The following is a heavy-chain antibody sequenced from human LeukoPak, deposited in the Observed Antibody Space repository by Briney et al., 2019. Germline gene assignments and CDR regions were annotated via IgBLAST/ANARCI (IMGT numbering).Heavy chain of an antibody. Sequence: PSETLSLTCTVSGDSISTYYWSWIRQPPGKGLEWIAYIDYRGSTTYNPSLRSRVTISVDTSRNQFSLKLSSVTAADTAVYYCARSRSGYSYDHAAFEIWGQGQWSPSLQ. CDR1: GDSISTYY. J-gene: IGHJ3*02. D-gene: IGHD5-18*01. CDR2: IDYRGST. V-gene: IGHV4-59*01. CDR3: ARSRSGYSYDHAAFEI.